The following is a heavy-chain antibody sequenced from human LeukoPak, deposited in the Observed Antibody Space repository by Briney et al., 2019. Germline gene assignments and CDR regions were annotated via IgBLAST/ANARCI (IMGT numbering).Heavy chain of an antibody. CDR2: IYYSGIT. D-gene: IGHD3-16*01. CDR1: GGSISSGDYY. CDR3: ARRGGGRWFDP. Sequence: KASETLSLTCSVSGGSISSGDYYWGWIRQYSGKGLEWIGYIYYSGITYYNPSLKSRVTISVDTSKNQFSLQLTSVTAAETAVYYCARRGGGRWFDPWGQGTLVTVSS. V-gene: IGHV4-31*03. J-gene: IGHJ5*02.